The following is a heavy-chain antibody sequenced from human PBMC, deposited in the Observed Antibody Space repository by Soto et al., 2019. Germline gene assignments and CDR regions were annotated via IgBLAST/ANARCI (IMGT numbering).Heavy chain of an antibody. Sequence: QITLKESGPTLVKPTQTLTLTCTFSGFSLTTSGVGVGWIRQPPGKALEWLALIYWDDDRRYSPSLKSRLTITKYTSKIQVLLTMTNMDPVDTATYYCAHRVVAGPFFDSWGQGTLVTVSS. CDR2: IYWDDDR. CDR1: GFSLTTSGVG. J-gene: IGHJ4*02. CDR3: AHRVVAGPFFDS. D-gene: IGHD2-15*01. V-gene: IGHV2-5*02.